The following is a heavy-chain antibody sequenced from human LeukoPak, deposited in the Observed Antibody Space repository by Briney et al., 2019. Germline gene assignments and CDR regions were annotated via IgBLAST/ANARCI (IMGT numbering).Heavy chain of an antibody. J-gene: IGHJ5*02. D-gene: IGHD2-2*01. CDR1: GGSISSGDYY. CDR3: AREKRQYGNWFDP. Sequence: SESLSLTCTVSGGSISSGDYYWSWIRQPPGKGLEWIGYIYYSGSTYYNPSLKSRVTISVDTSKNQFSLKLSSVTAADTAVYYCAREKRQYGNWFDPWGQGTLVTVSP. CDR2: IYYSGST. V-gene: IGHV4-30-4*01.